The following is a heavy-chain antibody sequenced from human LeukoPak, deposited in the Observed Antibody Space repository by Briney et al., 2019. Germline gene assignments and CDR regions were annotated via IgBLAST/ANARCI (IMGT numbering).Heavy chain of an antibody. Sequence: GGSLRLSCAASGFTFSSYWMSWVRQAPGKGLEWVANIKQDGSEKYYVDFVKGRFTISRDNAKNSLYLQMNSLRAEDTAVYYCARDRIAWGSGGLDWFDPWGQGTLVTVSS. CDR1: GFTFSSYW. CDR2: IKQDGSEK. D-gene: IGHD3-10*01. CDR3: ARDRIAWGSGGLDWFDP. J-gene: IGHJ5*02. V-gene: IGHV3-7*01.